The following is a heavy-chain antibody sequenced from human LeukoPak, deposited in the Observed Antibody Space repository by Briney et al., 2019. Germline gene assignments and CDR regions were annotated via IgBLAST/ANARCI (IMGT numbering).Heavy chain of an antibody. CDR2: VSPYNSNT. CDR3: AKNGRVRRVVKDLFES. J-gene: IGHJ4*01. Sequence: ASVTVSCKTSGYTFTDYDITWVRQAPGQGLEWMGRVSPYNSNTYYGQRFQGRVTMTADTSTNTAYMELRSLRSDDTAVYFCAKNGRVRRVVKDLFESWGQGTLVTVSS. CDR1: GYTFTDYD. D-gene: IGHD3-10*01. V-gene: IGHV1-18*01.